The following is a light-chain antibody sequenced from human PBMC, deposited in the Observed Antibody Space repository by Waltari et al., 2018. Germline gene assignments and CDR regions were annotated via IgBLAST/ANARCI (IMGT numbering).Light chain of an antibody. V-gene: IGKV2-29*02. CDR2: EIS. Sequence: EIMLTQTPLSLSVTTGQPASISCKSNQSLLHNDGKSYLYWYLQRPGQSPQLLISEISSRFSGVPDRFSGSGSGADFTLRISRVEADDVGVYYCMQGIHRLTFGGGTKVEI. CDR1: QSLLHNDGKSY. J-gene: IGKJ4*01. CDR3: MQGIHRLT.